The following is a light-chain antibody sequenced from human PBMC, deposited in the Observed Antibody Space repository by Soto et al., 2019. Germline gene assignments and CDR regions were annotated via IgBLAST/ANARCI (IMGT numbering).Light chain of an antibody. CDR2: KAS. CDR1: QSISSW. Sequence: DLQMTQSPSTLSASVGDRVTITCRASQSISSWLAWYQQKPGKAPKLLIYKASSLESGVPSRFSGSGSGTEFTLTISSLQPDDFATYYCQQYNSYPPWTFGQGTKVEIK. CDR3: QQYNSYPPWT. V-gene: IGKV1-5*03. J-gene: IGKJ1*01.